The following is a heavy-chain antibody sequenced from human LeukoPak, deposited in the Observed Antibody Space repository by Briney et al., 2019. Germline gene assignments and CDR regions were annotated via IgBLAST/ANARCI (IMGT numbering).Heavy chain of an antibody. J-gene: IGHJ4*02. Sequence: GESLKISCKGSGYTFSNYWIGWVRQMPGKGLEWMGIIYADDSDTRYSPSFQGQVTMSVDKSTSTAYLQWSSLKASDTAMYYCARPSKHYDFWSGYYDGWYYFDYWGQGTLVTVSS. CDR2: IYADDSDT. CDR1: GYTFSNYW. V-gene: IGHV5-51*01. CDR3: ARPSKHYDFWSGYYDGWYYFDY. D-gene: IGHD3-3*01.